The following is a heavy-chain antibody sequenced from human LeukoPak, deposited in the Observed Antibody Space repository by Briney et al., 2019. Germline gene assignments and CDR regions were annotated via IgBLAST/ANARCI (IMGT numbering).Heavy chain of an antibody. CDR2: LYSSGST. V-gene: IGHV4-4*07. CDR1: GGSLSTYY. Sequence: SETLSLTCAVSGGSLSTYYWSWLRQPAGKGLEWIGRLYSSGSTKYNPSLTSRVTISLGDSNNQFTLKLTSVTAADTAVYYCARQSSGSYVYFDFWGQGTLVTVSS. J-gene: IGHJ4*02. D-gene: IGHD3-22*01. CDR3: ARQSSGSYVYFDF.